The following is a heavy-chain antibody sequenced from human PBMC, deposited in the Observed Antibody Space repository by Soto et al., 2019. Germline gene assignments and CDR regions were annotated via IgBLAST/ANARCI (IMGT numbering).Heavy chain of an antibody. CDR3: ARDLDNYDIS. CDR2: IYSGGST. D-gene: IGHD3-22*01. V-gene: IGHV3-53*04. Sequence: GGSLRLSCAASGFTVSSNYMSWVRQAPGKGLEWVSVIYSGGSTYYADSVKGRFTTSRHNSKNTLYLQMNSLRAEDTAVYYCARDLDNYDISWGQGTLVTVSS. J-gene: IGHJ5*02. CDR1: GFTVSSNY.